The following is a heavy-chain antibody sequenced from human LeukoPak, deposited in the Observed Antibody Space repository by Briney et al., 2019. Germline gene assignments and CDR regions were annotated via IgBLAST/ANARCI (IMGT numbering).Heavy chain of an antibody. CDR2: ISYDGSNK. J-gene: IGHJ4*02. CDR3: AKALMRH. CDR1: GFTFSSSA. V-gene: IGHV3-30*18. Sequence: GGSLRLSCAASGFTFSSSAMSWVRQAPGKGLEWVAVISYDGSNKYYADSVKGRFTISRDNSKNTLYLQMNSLRAEDTAVYYCAKALMRHWGQGTLVTVSS.